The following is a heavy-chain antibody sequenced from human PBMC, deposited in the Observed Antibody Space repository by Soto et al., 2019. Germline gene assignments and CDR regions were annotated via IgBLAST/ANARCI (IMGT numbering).Heavy chain of an antibody. CDR2: IKSKTDGGTT. CDR1: GFTFSNAW. V-gene: IGHV3-15*01. Sequence: GGSLRLSCAASGFTFSNAWMSWVRQAPGKGLEWVGRIKSKTDGGTTDYAAPVKGRFTISRDDSKNTLYLQMNSLKTEDTAVYYRTTFRHYYDSSGYPTQYFQHWGQGTLVTVSS. J-gene: IGHJ1*01. D-gene: IGHD3-22*01. CDR3: TTFRHYYDSSGYPTQYFQH.